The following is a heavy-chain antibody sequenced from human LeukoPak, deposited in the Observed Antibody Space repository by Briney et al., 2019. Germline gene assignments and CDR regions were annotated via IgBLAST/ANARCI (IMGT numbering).Heavy chain of an antibody. Sequence: GGSLRLSCAASGFTFDDYAMHWVRQAPGKGLEWVSGISWNSGSIGYADSVKGRFTISRDNAKNSLYLQMNSLRAEDTALYYCAVEVSADYDSSGSLDYWGQGTLVTVSS. CDR3: AVEVSADYDSSGSLDY. D-gene: IGHD3-22*01. J-gene: IGHJ4*02. V-gene: IGHV3-9*01. CDR2: ISWNSGSI. CDR1: GFTFDDYA.